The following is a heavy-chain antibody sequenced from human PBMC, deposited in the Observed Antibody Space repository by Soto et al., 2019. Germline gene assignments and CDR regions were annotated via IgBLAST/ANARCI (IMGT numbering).Heavy chain of an antibody. Sequence: EVQVVESGGGLVQPGGSLRLSCEASGFTFGNYWMNWVRQTPGKGLEWVANIKPDGGEQYYVDSVKGRFTISRDNAKDSLYLQMSSLRGDDTAVYYCARGHSNSCDYWGQGTLVTVSS. J-gene: IGHJ4*02. CDR2: IKPDGGEQ. D-gene: IGHD5-18*01. CDR3: ARGHSNSCDY. CDR1: GFTFGNYW. V-gene: IGHV3-7*04.